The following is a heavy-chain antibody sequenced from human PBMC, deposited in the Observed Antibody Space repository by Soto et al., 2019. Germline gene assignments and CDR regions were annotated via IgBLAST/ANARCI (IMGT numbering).Heavy chain of an antibody. CDR2: INPATGAA. D-gene: IGHD3-3*01. CDR3: ARGGGVGVAGSAAFGM. CDR1: GYPVTAYY. Sequence: QLHLVQSGAVVKKPGASVTVSCSASGYPVTAYYMHWVRQAPGRGLEWMGGINPATGAAKYTQTFQGRATQTRDKSTSTDFMERSGLTSEDTAVFYCARGGGVGVAGSAAFGMWGQGTLVTVSS. V-gene: IGHV1-2*02. J-gene: IGHJ3*02.